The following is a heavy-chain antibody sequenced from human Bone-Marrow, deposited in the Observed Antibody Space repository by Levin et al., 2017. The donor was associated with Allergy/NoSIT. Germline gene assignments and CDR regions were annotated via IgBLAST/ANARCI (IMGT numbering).Heavy chain of an antibody. CDR2: FNPEEGEK. V-gene: IGHV1-24*01. CDR3: ARAESDDYYYYYMDV. D-gene: IGHD3-10*01. J-gene: IGHJ6*03. CDR1: GNTLSELS. Sequence: ASVKVSCRLYGNTLSELSIHWVRQAPGKGLEWVGGFNPEEGEKIYAQRFQGRVTMTEDTSTDTAYMELRRLRSEDTAVYFCARAESDDYYYYYMDVWGEGTTVIVSS.